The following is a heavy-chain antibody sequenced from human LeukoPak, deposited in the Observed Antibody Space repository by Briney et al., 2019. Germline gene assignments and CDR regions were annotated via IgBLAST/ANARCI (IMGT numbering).Heavy chain of an antibody. CDR1: GFTFSSYG. V-gene: IGHV3-7*01. CDR2: IQKDGSEA. CDR3: ARAGVTNQLGQTYWYFDL. D-gene: IGHD1/OR15-1a*01. J-gene: IGHJ2*01. Sequence: GGSLRLSCAASGFTFSSYGMHWVRQAPGKGLEWVAKIQKDGSEAYYVDSMKGRFTVSRDNAENSLYLQMTNLRAEDTAVYSCARAGVTNQLGQTYWYFDLWGRGTLVTVSS.